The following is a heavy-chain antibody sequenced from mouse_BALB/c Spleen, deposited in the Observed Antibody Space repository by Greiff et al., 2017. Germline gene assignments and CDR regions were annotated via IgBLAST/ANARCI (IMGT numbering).Heavy chain of an antibody. Sequence: EVQRVESGGGLVQPGGSRKLSCAASGFTFSSFGMHWVRQAPEKGLEWVAYISSGSSTIYYADTVKGRFTISRDNPKNTLFLQMTSLRSEDTAMYYCARVLTGTYYFDYWGQGTTLTVSS. CDR2: ISSGSSTI. D-gene: IGHD4-1*01. CDR1: GFTFSSFG. J-gene: IGHJ2*01. CDR3: ARVLTGTYYFDY. V-gene: IGHV5-17*02.